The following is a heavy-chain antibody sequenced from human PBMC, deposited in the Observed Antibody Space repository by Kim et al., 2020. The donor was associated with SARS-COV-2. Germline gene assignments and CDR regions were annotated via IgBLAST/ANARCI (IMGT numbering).Heavy chain of an antibody. J-gene: IGHJ4*02. CDR1: GFTFSNYA. D-gene: IGHD4-17*01. CDR3: AKDGTDSGDYGFDY. V-gene: IGHV3-23*01. Sequence: GGSLRLSCAASGFTFSNYAMSWVRQAPGKGLEWVSGIAGRGSSTFYADSVKGRFTISRDNPKNTLSLHMNSLRAEDTAIYYCAKDGTDSGDYGFDYWGQGTLVTVSS. CDR2: IAGRGSST.